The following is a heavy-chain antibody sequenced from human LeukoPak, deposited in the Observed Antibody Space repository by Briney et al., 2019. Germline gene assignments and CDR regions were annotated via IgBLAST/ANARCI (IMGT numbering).Heavy chain of an antibody. Sequence: GGSLRLSCAASGFTFSSYSMNWIRQAPGKGLEWVSSISSSSSYIYYADSVKGRFTISRDNAKNSLYLQMNSLRAEDTAVYYCARDRYCSGGSCYGWFDPWGQGTLVTASS. D-gene: IGHD2-15*01. CDR1: GFTFSSYS. CDR3: ARDRYCSGGSCYGWFDP. CDR2: ISSSSSYI. V-gene: IGHV3-21*01. J-gene: IGHJ5*02.